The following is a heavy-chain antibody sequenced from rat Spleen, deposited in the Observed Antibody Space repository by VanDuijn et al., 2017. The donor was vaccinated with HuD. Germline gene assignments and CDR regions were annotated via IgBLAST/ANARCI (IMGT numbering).Heavy chain of an antibody. Sequence: QVQLKESGPGLVQSSQTLSLTCNVSGFSLISYALNWVRQPPGKGLEWMGGIWGDGSTNYNSALKSRLSISRDTSKSQVFLKMNSLQTEDTAMYFCASQYYYDGYYRDYWGQGVMVTVSS. CDR1: GFSLISYA. V-gene: IGHV2-13*01. J-gene: IGHJ2*01. CDR3: ASQYYYDGYYRDY. CDR2: IWGDGST. D-gene: IGHD1-12*03.